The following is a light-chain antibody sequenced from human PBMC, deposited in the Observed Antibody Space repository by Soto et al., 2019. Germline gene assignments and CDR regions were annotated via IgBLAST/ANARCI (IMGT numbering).Light chain of an antibody. CDR1: QNISRS. Sequence: EILMTQYPVTLSVSPGERATLSCRASQNISRSLAWYQQKPGQGPSLLIYGASSRATGIPDRFSGSGSGTDFTLTISRLEPQDFAAYYCQQYGSSHLVTFGQGTKVDIK. CDR2: GAS. J-gene: IGKJ1*01. V-gene: IGKV3-20*01. CDR3: QQYGSSHLVT.